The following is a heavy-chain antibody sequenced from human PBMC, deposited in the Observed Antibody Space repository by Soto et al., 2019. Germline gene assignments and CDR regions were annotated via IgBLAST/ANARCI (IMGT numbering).Heavy chain of an antibody. CDR2: IGVSSDA. Sequence: PGGSLRLSCAASGFTXSSYAMSWARQAPGKGLEWVSSIGVSSDAYYADSVKGRFTISRDNSRNTLYLQMNSLRAEDTALYYCAKNYFFASRGQGTLVTVSS. CDR3: AKNYFFAS. CDR1: GFTXSSYA. V-gene: IGHV3-23*01. J-gene: IGHJ4*02.